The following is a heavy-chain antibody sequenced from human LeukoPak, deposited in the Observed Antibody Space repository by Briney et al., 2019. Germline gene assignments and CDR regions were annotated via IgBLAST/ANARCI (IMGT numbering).Heavy chain of an antibody. J-gene: IGHJ4*02. D-gene: IGHD2-2*02. CDR1: GFSFSGHW. Sequence: GGSLRLSCTASGFSFSGHWMHWARQLPGKGLVWVSRISPTGSTTSYADSVKGRFTISRDNSKNTLYLQMNSLRAEDTAVYYCARDRILYSFFDYWGQGTLVTVSS. CDR3: ARDRILYSFFDY. V-gene: IGHV3-74*01. CDR2: ISPTGSTT.